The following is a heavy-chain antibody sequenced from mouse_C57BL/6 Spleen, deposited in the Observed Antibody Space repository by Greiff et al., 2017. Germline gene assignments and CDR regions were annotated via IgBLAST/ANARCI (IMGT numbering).Heavy chain of an antibody. CDR1: GYTFTSYW. J-gene: IGHJ1*03. CDR2: IDPSDSYT. Sequence: QVQLQQSGAELVRPGTSVKLSCKASGYTFTSYWMHWVKQRPGQGLEWIGVIDPSDSYTNYNQKFKGKATLTVDTSSSTAYMQLSSRTSEDSAVYYCARYWITTVVPYFDVWGTGTTVTVSS. D-gene: IGHD1-1*01. V-gene: IGHV1-59*01. CDR3: ARYWITTVVPYFDV.